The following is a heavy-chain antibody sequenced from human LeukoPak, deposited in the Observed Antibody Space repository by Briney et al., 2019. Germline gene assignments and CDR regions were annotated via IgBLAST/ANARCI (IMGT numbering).Heavy chain of an antibody. CDR1: GYTFTGYY. CDR2: INPNSGGT. J-gene: IGHJ3*02. V-gene: IGHV1-2*02. Sequence: ASVKVSCKASGYTFTGYYMHWVRQAPGQGLEWMGWINPNSGGTNYAQKFQGRVTMTRDTSISTAYMELSRLRSDDTAVYYCARAVAGMDAFDIWGQGTMVTASS. D-gene: IGHD6-19*01. CDR3: ARAVAGMDAFDI.